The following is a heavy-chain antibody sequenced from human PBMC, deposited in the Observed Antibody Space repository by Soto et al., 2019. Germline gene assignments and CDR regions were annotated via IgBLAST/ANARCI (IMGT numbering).Heavy chain of an antibody. V-gene: IGHV3-33*01. Sequence: SLRLSCAASGFTFSSYGMHWVRQAPGKGLEWVAVIWYDGSNKYYADSVKGRFTISRDNSKNTLYLQMNSLRAEDTAVYYCARDRGIAARPRGWFDPWGQGTLVTVSS. CDR2: IWYDGSNK. CDR3: ARDRGIAARPRGWFDP. J-gene: IGHJ5*02. D-gene: IGHD6-6*01. CDR1: GFTFSSYG.